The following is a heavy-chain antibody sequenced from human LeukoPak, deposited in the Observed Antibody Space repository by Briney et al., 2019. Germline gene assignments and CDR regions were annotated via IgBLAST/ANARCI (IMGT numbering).Heavy chain of an antibody. CDR2: IYSGGST. Sequence: AGGSLRLSCAASGFTVSSNYMSWVRQAPGKGLEWVSVIYSGGSTYYADSVKGRFTISRDNSKNTLYLQMNSLRAEDTAVYYCASSAAVVSSYFDYWGQGTLVTVSS. D-gene: IGHD4-23*01. J-gene: IGHJ4*02. CDR1: GFTVSSNY. CDR3: ASSAAVVSSYFDY. V-gene: IGHV3-53*01.